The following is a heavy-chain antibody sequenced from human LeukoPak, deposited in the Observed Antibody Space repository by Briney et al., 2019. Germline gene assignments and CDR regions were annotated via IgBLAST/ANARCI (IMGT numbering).Heavy chain of an antibody. V-gene: IGHV1-69*06. Sequence: SVKVSCKASGGTFSNIVMSWVRQAPGQGLEWMGGIIAIFGTTNYAQKFQGRVTITADKSTRTVYMEMRSLRSEDTAVYYCARIVGSTGGESWGQGTMVTVSS. CDR2: IIAIFGTT. CDR3: ARIVGSTGGES. J-gene: IGHJ3*01. D-gene: IGHD1-26*01. CDR1: GGTFSNIV.